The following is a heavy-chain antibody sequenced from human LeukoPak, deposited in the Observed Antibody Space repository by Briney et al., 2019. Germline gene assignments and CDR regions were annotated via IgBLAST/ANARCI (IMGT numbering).Heavy chain of an antibody. CDR1: GFTFSGLW. Sequence: PGGSLRLSCAASGFTFSGLWMHWVRQAPGKGLVWVARINSDGSTTNYADSVKGRFTISRDNAKNSLYLQMNSLRAEDTAVYYCAREGPSELDYWGQGTLVTVSS. CDR2: INSDGSTT. J-gene: IGHJ4*02. D-gene: IGHD1-14*01. V-gene: IGHV3-74*01. CDR3: AREGPSELDY.